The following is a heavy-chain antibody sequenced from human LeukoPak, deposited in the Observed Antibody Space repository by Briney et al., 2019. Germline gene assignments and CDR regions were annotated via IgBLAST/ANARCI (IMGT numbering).Heavy chain of an antibody. V-gene: IGHV3-21*01. Sequence: GGSLRLSCTASGFTFSSYSMNWVRQAPGKGLEWVSSISSSSIYIYYADSVKGRFTISRDNAKNSLYLQMNSLRAEDTAVYYCARRRYNYGYIYDYWGQGTLVTVSS. CDR1: GFTFSSYS. J-gene: IGHJ4*02. CDR2: ISSSSIYI. CDR3: ARRRYNYGYIYDY. D-gene: IGHD5-18*01.